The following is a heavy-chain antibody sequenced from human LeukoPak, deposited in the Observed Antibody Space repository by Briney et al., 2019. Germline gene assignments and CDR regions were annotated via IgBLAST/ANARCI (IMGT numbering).Heavy chain of an antibody. D-gene: IGHD1-26*01. CDR2: IWYDGSNK. Sequence: PGGPLRLSCAASGFTFSSYGMHWVRQAPGKGLEWVAVIWYDGSNKYYADSVKGQFTISRDNSKNTLYLQMNSLRAEDTAVYYCARDLASGSYLDAFDIWGQGTMVTVSS. V-gene: IGHV3-33*01. CDR1: GFTFSSYG. J-gene: IGHJ3*02. CDR3: ARDLASGSYLDAFDI.